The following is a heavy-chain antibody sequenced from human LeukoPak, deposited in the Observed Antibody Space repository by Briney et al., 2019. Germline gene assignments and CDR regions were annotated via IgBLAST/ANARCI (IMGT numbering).Heavy chain of an antibody. CDR3: ARDDFLGSSCYDY. D-gene: IGHD2-15*01. Sequence: ASVKVSCKASGYTFTGYYMHWVRHAPGQALEWMGWINPNSGGTNYAQKFQGRVTMTRDTSISTAYMELSRLRSDDTAVYYCARDDFLGSSCYDYWGQGTLVTVSS. J-gene: IGHJ4*02. CDR2: INPNSGGT. V-gene: IGHV1-2*02. CDR1: GYTFTGYY.